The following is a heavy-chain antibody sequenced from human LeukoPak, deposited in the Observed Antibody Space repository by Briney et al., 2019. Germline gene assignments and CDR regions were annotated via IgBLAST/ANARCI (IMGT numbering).Heavy chain of an antibody. CDR2: ISPYDGNT. J-gene: IGHJ4*02. D-gene: IGHD2-15*01. CDR3: ARDVFFCRGDSCSPLYYFDY. CDR1: GYTFSTFG. V-gene: IGHV1-18*01. Sequence: GASVKVSCKASGYTFSTFGVSWARQAPGQGLEWMGWISPYDGNTNYAQKFQGRVTMTTDTSTNTAYMQLRSLRSDDTAVYYCARDVFFCRGDSCSPLYYFDYWGQGTLVTVSS.